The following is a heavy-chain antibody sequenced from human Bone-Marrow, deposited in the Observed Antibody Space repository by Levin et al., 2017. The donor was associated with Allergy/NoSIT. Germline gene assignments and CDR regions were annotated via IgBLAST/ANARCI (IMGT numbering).Heavy chain of an antibody. CDR3: AKGMLRSSSSGTGSY. Sequence: SLKISCAASGFTFDDYAMHWVRQAPGKGLEWVSGISWNSGSIGYADSVKGRFTISRDNAKNSLYLQMNSLRAEDTALYYCAKGMLRSSSSGTGSYWGQGTLVTVSS. D-gene: IGHD6-13*01. J-gene: IGHJ4*02. V-gene: IGHV3-9*01. CDR1: GFTFDDYA. CDR2: ISWNSGSI.